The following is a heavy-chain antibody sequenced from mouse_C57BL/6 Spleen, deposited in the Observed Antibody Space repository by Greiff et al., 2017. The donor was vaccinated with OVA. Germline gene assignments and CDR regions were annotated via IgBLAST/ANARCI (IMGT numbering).Heavy chain of an antibody. J-gene: IGHJ4*01. Sequence: VKLQESGPELVKPGASVKISCKASGYAFSSSWMNWVKQRPGKGLEWIGRIYPGDGDTNYNGKFKGKATLTADKSSSTAYMQLSSLTSEDSAVYFCARGATVVADYYAMDYWGQGTSVTVSS. CDR1: GYAFSSSW. V-gene: IGHV1-82*01. CDR2: IYPGDGDT. D-gene: IGHD1-1*01. CDR3: ARGATVVADYYAMDY.